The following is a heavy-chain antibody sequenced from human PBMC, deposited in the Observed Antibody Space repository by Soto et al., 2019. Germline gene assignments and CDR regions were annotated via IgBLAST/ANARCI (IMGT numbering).Heavy chain of an antibody. CDR1: GGTFSSYT. CDR3: ARDFSYYDFWSGPRDAFDI. CDR2: INPSLGIT. V-gene: IGHV1-69*04. Sequence: GASVKVSCKASGGTFSSYTISWVRQAPGQGLEWMGRINPSLGITNYAQKFQGRVTMTTDTSTSTVYMELSSLRSEDTAVYYCARDFSYYDFWSGPRDAFDIWGQGTMVTVS. D-gene: IGHD3-3*01. J-gene: IGHJ3*02.